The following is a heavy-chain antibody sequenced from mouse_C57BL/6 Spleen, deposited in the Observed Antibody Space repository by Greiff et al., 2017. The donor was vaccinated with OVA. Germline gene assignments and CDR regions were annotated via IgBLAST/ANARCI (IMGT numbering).Heavy chain of an antibody. CDR1: GYTFTSYW. CDR2: IDPSDSYT. V-gene: IGHV1-50*01. Sequence: VKLQQPGAELVKPGASVKLSCTASGYTFTSYWMQWVNQRPGQGLEWIGEIDPSDSYTNYTQKFKGKATFTVDKSSSTAYMQLSSLTSEDSAVYYCARSTTVVMFAYWGQGTLVTVSA. J-gene: IGHJ3*01. CDR3: ARSTTVVMFAY. D-gene: IGHD1-1*01.